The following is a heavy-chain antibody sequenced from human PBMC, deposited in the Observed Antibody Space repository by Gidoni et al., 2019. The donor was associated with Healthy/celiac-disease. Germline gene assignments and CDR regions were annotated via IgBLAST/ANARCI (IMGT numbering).Heavy chain of an antibody. D-gene: IGHD2-2*01. J-gene: IGHJ5*02. CDR3: ARDRHLVVLGWFDP. Sequence: QVQLVESGGGVVQPGRSLSLSCAASGFTFSSYGMHWVRQAPGKGLEWVAVIWYDGSNKYYADSVKGRFTISRDNSKNTLYLQMNSLRAEDTAVYYCARDRHLVVLGWFDPWGQGTLVTVSS. CDR1: GFTFSSYG. V-gene: IGHV3-33*01. CDR2: IWYDGSNK.